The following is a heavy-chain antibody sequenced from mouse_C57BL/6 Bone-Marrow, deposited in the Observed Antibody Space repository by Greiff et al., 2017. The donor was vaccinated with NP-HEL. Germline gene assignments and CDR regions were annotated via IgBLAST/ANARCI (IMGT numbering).Heavy chain of an antibody. J-gene: IGHJ2*01. Sequence: QVHVKQPGAELVKPGASVKLSCKASGYTFTSYWMHWVKQRPGQGLEWIGMIHPNSGSTNYNEKFKSKATLTVDKSSSTAYMQLSSLTSEDSAVYYCARREDGFDYWGQGTTLTVSS. D-gene: IGHD2-3*01. CDR1: GYTFTSYW. CDR3: ARREDGFDY. V-gene: IGHV1-64*01. CDR2: IHPNSGST.